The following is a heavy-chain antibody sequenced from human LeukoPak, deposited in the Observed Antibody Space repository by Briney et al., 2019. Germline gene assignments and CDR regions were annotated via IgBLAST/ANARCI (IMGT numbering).Heavy chain of an antibody. Sequence: SVKVSCKASGYTFTSYGISWVRQAPGQGLEWMGGIIPIFGTANYAQKFQGRVTITADKSTSTAYMELSSLRSEDTAVYYCARKMVGATLSFDYWGQGTLVTVSS. D-gene: IGHD1-26*01. J-gene: IGHJ4*02. CDR1: GYTFTSYG. CDR2: IIPIFGTA. V-gene: IGHV1-69*06. CDR3: ARKMVGATLSFDY.